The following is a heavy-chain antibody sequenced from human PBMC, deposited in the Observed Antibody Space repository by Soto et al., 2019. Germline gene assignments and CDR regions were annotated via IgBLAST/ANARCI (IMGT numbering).Heavy chain of an antibody. J-gene: IGHJ5*02. CDR1: GGSISSGGYS. D-gene: IGHD1-7*01. CDR2: IYHSGST. Sequence: QLQLQESGSGLVKPSQTLSLTCAVSGGSISSGGYSWGWIRQPPGKGLEWIGYIYHSGSTYDNPSLNSRGTVSVDRSNNQSSLKLGSVTGADTAVYYCARQITGTTRRWFDPWGQGTLVTVSS. V-gene: IGHV4-30-2*01. CDR3: ARQITGTTRRWFDP.